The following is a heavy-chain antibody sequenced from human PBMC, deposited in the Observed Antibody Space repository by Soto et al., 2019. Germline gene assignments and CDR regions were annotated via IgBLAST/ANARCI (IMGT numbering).Heavy chain of an antibody. Sequence: GGSLRLSCAASGFTFSSYAMSWVRQAPGKGLEWVSAISGSGGSTYYADSVKGRFTISRDNSKNTLYLQMNSLRAEDTAVYYCAKALVTYYDFWSGYSRGYYYYYMDVWGKGTTVTVSS. D-gene: IGHD3-3*01. CDR2: ISGSGGST. V-gene: IGHV3-23*01. CDR3: AKALVTYYDFWSGYSRGYYYYYMDV. CDR1: GFTFSSYA. J-gene: IGHJ6*03.